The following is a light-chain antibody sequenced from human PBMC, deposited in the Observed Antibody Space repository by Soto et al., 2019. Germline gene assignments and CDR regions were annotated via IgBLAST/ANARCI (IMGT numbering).Light chain of an antibody. CDR3: SSYTSSNTYV. CDR2: DVS. J-gene: IGLJ1*01. V-gene: IGLV2-14*03. CDR1: SGDIGGYDY. Sequence: QSVLTQPAPVSGSPGQSITISCTGTSGDIGGYDYVSWYQQHPGKAPKLMIYDVSNRPSGVSNRFSGSKSGTTASLTISGLQAEDEADYYCSSYTSSNTYVFGTGTKVPVL.